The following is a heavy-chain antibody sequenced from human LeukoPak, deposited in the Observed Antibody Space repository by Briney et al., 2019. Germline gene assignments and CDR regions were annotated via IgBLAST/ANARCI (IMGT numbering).Heavy chain of an antibody. CDR3: ARREINGYYLS. CDR2: LYSDGTT. Sequence: GGSLRLSCAASGFNFGFYEMNWVRQAPGKGLEWVSVLYSDGTTYYADSVKGRFIISRDNSRNTLSLQMHSLRAEDTAVYYCARREINGYYLSWGQGTLVTVSS. D-gene: IGHD3-22*01. J-gene: IGHJ5*02. V-gene: IGHV3-53*01. CDR1: GFNFGFYE.